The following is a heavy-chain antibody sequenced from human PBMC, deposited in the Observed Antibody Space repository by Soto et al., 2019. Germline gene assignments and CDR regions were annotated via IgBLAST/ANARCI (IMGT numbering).Heavy chain of an antibody. J-gene: IGHJ4*02. CDR1: GGSFSGYF. Sequence: QVHLQQWGAGLLKPSETLSLTCAVSGGSFSGYFWSWIRQSPGKGLEWIGETNHRGTTNYNPSLEGRVTISPETSKNQFSLKLRSVTAADTAVYYCARRSPAFCSASTCYGQFEFWGQGTLATVSS. CDR3: ARRSPAFCSASTCYGQFEF. CDR2: TNHRGTT. D-gene: IGHD2-2*01. V-gene: IGHV4-34*01.